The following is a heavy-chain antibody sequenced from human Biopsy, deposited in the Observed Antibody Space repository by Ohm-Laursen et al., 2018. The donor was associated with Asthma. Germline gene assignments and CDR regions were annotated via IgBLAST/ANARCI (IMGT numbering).Heavy chain of an antibody. CDR3: ARKAGSCISRACYSLDF. CDR2: INSFFGTT. V-gene: IGHV1-69*01. CDR1: GGTFNTYV. Sequence: SSVKVSCKSLGGTFNTYVIGWVRQAPGQGLEWMGGINSFFGTTTYPQKFQDRVTITADDSTSTVYMELSSLRSEDTAVYYCARKAGSCISRACYSLDFWGQGTLVTVSS. D-gene: IGHD2-15*01. J-gene: IGHJ4*02.